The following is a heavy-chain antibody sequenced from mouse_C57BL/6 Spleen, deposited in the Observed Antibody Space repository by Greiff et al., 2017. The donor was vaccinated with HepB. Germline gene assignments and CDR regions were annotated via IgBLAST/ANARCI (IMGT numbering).Heavy chain of an antibody. CDR1: GFTFSSYA. D-gene: IGHD1-1*01. CDR2: ISSGGDYI. Sequence: EVHLVESGEGLVKPGGSLKLSCAASGFTFSSYAMSWVRQTPEKRLEWVAYISSGGDYIYYADTVKGRFTISRDNARNTLYLQMSSLKSEDTAMYYCTRAYYYGSSPYYFDYWGQGTTLTVSS. J-gene: IGHJ2*01. V-gene: IGHV5-9-1*02. CDR3: TRAYYYGSSPYYFDY.